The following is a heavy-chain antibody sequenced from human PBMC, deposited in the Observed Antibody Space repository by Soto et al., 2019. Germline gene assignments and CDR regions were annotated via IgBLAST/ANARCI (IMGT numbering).Heavy chain of an antibody. CDR3: ATGNYGSGSDYNWFDP. V-gene: IGHV1-46*01. Sequence: ASVKVSCKASGYTFTSYYMHWVRQAPGQGLEWMGIINPSGETIYAQKFQGRVTMTEDTSTDTAYMELSSLRSEDTAVYYCATGNYGSGSDYNWFDPWGQGTLVTVSS. D-gene: IGHD3-10*01. CDR1: GYTFTSYY. J-gene: IGHJ5*02. CDR2: INPSGET.